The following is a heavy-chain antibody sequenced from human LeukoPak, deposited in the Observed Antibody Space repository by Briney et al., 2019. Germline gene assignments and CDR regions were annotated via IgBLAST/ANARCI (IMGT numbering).Heavy chain of an antibody. D-gene: IGHD6-19*01. V-gene: IGHV3-30*03. CDR1: GFTFSSYG. CDR2: ISYDGSNK. Sequence: HPGGSLRLSCAASGFTFSSYGMHWVRQAPGKGLEWVAVISYDGSNKYYADSVKGRFTISRDNAKNSLYLQMNSLRAEDTAVYYCARGLKWLAPFDYWGQGTLVTVSS. CDR3: ARGLKWLAPFDY. J-gene: IGHJ4*02.